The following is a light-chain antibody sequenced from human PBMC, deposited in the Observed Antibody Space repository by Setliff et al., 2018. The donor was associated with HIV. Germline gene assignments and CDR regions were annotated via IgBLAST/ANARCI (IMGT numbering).Light chain of an antibody. J-gene: IGLJ1*01. CDR3: SIHRSRGYV. CDR1: SSDIGSYNY. V-gene: IGLV2-14*01. CDR2: EVS. Sequence: QSALTQPASVSGSPGQSITISCTGTSSDIGSYNYVSWYQHHPGKAPKLMIYEVSNRPSGVSNRFSGSKSGNTASLTISGLQAEDEADYYCSIHRSRGYVFGTGTKV.